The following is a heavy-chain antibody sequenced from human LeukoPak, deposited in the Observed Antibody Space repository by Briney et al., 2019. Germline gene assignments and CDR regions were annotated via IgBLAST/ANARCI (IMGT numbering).Heavy chain of an antibody. CDR1: GFTFSSYW. D-gene: IGHD3/OR15-3a*01. CDR3: ARARGNNYGFFDY. V-gene: IGHV3-74*01. CDR2: INSDGSRT. J-gene: IGHJ4*02. Sequence: GGSLRLSCAASGFTFSSYWMHWVRQAPGKGLVWVSRINSDGSRTYYADSVKGRFTISIDNAKNTLYLQMNSLRAEDTAVYYCARARGNNYGFFDYWGQGILVAVSS.